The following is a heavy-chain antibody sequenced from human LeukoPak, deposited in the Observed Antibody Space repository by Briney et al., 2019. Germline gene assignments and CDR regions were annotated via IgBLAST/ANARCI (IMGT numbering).Heavy chain of an antibody. V-gene: IGHV1-18*01. Sequence: ASVKVSCKASGYTFTSYGISWVRQAPGQGLEWMGWSSAYNGNTNYAQKLQGRVTMTTDASTSTAYMELRSLRSDDTAVYYCARDTHDYVWGSYRYTPNDYWGQGTLVTVSS. CDR3: ARDTHDYVWGSYRYTPNDY. CDR1: GYTFTSYG. J-gene: IGHJ4*02. CDR2: SSAYNGNT. D-gene: IGHD3-16*02.